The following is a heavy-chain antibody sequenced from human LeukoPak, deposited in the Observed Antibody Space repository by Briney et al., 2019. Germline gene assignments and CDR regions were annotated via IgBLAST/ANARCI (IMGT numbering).Heavy chain of an antibody. CDR1: GYTFTSYG. V-gene: IGHV1-18*01. CDR2: ISAYNGNT. J-gene: IGHJ4*02. Sequence: ASVKVSCTASGYTFTSYGISWVRQAPGQGLEWMGWISAYNGNTNYAQKLQGRVTMTTDTSTSTAYMELRSLRSDDTAVYYCARDNPGYYYDSSGYLVDYWGQGTLVTVSS. D-gene: IGHD3-22*01. CDR3: ARDNPGYYYDSSGYLVDY.